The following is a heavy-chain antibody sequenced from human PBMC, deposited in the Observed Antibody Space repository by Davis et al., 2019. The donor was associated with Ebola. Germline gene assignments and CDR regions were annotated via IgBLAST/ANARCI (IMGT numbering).Heavy chain of an antibody. J-gene: IGHJ4*02. CDR3: ARGRNGGWDFDY. D-gene: IGHD6-19*01. CDR2: ISAYNGHT. Sequence: ASVKVSCKASGYTFNSHGISWVRQAPGQGLERMAWISAYNGHTNYAQKFQGRLTLTTDTSTSTVYMELRSLTSDDTAEYYCARGRNGGWDFDYWGQGTRVTVSS. V-gene: IGHV1-18*01. CDR1: GYTFNSHG.